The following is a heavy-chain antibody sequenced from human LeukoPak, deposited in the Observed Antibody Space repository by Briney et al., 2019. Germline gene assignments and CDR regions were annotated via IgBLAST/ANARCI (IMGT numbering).Heavy chain of an antibody. J-gene: IGHJ4*02. CDR2: INSDGSST. V-gene: IGHV3-74*01. CDR1: GFTFSSYW. Sequence: PGGSLRLSCAASGFTFSSYWMHWVRQAPGKGLVWVSRINSDGSSTSYADSVKGRFTISRDNAKNTLYLQMNSLRAEDTAVYYCTTYHYDSSGYYGPFDYWGQGTLVTVSS. D-gene: IGHD3-22*01. CDR3: TTYHYDSSGYYGPFDY.